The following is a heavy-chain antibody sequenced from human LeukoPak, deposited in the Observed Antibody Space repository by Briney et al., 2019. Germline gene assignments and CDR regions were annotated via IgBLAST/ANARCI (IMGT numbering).Heavy chain of an antibody. D-gene: IGHD2-15*01. CDR3: AREVYCSGGSCYPYFDY. Sequence: SVKVSCKASGGTFSSYAISWVRQAPGQGLEWMGRIIPILGIANYAQKFQGRVTITADKFTSTAYMELSSLRSEDTAVYYCAREVYCSGGSCYPYFDYWAREPWSPSPQ. J-gene: IGHJ4*02. CDR1: GGTFSSYA. V-gene: IGHV1-69*04. CDR2: IIPILGIA.